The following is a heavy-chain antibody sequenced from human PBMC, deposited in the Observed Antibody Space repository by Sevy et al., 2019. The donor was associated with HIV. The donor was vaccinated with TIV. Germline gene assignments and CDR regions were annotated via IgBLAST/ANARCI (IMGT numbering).Heavy chain of an antibody. CDR1: GFTFSGYT. D-gene: IGHD1-20*01. CDR3: ARDDLIGNAFDI. Sequence: GGSLRLSCAASGFTFSGYTMNWVRQAPGKGLEWVSYISSSSNTIYYGDSVKGRFTITRDNAKNTLFLQMNSLRDEDTAMYYCARDDLIGNAFDIWGQGTMVTVSS. CDR2: ISSSSNTI. V-gene: IGHV3-48*02. J-gene: IGHJ3*02.